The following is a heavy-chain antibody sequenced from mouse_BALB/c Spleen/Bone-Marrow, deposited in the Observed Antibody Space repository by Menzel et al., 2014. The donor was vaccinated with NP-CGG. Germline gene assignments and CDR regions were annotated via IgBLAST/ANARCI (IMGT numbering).Heavy chain of an antibody. J-gene: IGHJ2*01. Sequence: EVQLQQSGPDLVKPGASVKISCKTSGYTFTEYTMHWVRQSHGKSLEWIGGINPNNGGTTYNQKFKGKATLAVDKSSSTAYMELRSLTSEVSAVYYGAAHYGIVFDYWGQGTTLTVSS. V-gene: IGHV1-18*01. CDR3: AAHYGIVFDY. CDR1: GYTFTEYT. CDR2: INPNNGGT. D-gene: IGHD2-1*01.